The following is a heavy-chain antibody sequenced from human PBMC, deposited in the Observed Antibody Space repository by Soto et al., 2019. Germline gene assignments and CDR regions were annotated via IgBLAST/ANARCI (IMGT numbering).Heavy chain of an antibody. CDR2: IYYSGST. CDR3: ARPIRRYNWFDP. V-gene: IGHV4-39*01. D-gene: IGHD4-17*01. Sequence: QLQLQESGPGLVKPSETLSLTCTGSGGSISSSSYYWGWIRQPPGKGLEWIGSIYYSGSTYYNPSLKSRVTISVDTSKNQFSLKLSSVTAADTAVYYCARPIRRYNWFDPWGQGTLVTVSS. J-gene: IGHJ5*02. CDR1: GGSISSSSYY.